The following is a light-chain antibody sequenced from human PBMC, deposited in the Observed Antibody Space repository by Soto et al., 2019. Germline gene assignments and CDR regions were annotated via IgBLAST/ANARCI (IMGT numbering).Light chain of an antibody. CDR1: QSVSSSY. Sequence: EIVLTQSPGTLSLSPGERATLSCRASQSVSSSYLAWYQQKPGQAPRLLIYDASSRATGIPHRFSGSGSGTDFTLTIRRLEPEDFAVYYCQQYGSSPELTFGGGTKVEIK. J-gene: IGKJ4*01. CDR3: QQYGSSPELT. V-gene: IGKV3-20*01. CDR2: DAS.